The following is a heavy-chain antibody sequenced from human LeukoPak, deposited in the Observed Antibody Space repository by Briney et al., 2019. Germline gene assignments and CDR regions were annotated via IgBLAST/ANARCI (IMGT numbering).Heavy chain of an antibody. CDR3: ARDLYGETASFDY. CDR1: GYTFTGYY. V-gene: IGHV1-2*02. CDR2: INPNSGGT. J-gene: IGHJ4*02. D-gene: IGHD2-21*02. Sequence: EASVKVSCKASGYTFTGYYMHWVRQAPGQGLEWMEWINPNSGGTNYAQKFQGRVTMTRDTSISTAYMELSRLRSDGTAVYYCARDLYGETASFDYWGQGTLVTVSS.